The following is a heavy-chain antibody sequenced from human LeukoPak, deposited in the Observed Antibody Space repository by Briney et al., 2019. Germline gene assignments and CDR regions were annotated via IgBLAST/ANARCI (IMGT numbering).Heavy chain of an antibody. Sequence: ASVKVSCKPSGYTFTGYYMHWVQQAPGQGLEWMGWMNPNSGGTNYAQKFQRRVTMTRDTSISTAYMELSRLRSDDTAVYYCARVYDILTSYSDWFDPWGQGNVVTVSS. D-gene: IGHD3-9*01. CDR1: GYTFTGYY. V-gene: IGHV1-2*02. J-gene: IGHJ5*02. CDR2: MNPNSGGT. CDR3: ARVYDILTSYSDWFDP.